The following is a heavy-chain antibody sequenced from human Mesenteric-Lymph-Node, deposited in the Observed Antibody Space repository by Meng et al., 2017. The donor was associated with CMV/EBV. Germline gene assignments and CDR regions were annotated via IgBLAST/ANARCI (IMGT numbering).Heavy chain of an antibody. D-gene: IGHD2/OR15-2a*01. V-gene: IGHV4-30-4*08. CDR3: ARDRVSSTANYYYYYGMDV. CDR1: SGDYY. J-gene: IGHJ6*02. Sequence: SGDYYWSWIRQPAGKGLEWIGYIYYSGSTYYNPSLKSRVTISVDTSKNQFSLKLSSVTAADTAVYYCARDRVSSTANYYYYYGMDVWGQGTTVTVSS. CDR2: IYYSGST.